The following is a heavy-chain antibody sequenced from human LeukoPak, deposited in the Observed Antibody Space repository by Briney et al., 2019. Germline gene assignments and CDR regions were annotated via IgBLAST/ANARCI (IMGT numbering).Heavy chain of an antibody. J-gene: IGHJ6*03. D-gene: IGHD2-2*01. CDR3: ARVSNCSSTSCHNYYYYYYMDV. CDR1: GGSISSGGYY. V-gene: IGHV4-30-2*01. Sequence: PSETLSLTCSVSGGSISSGGYYWSWIRQPPGKGLEWIGYIYHSGSTYYNPSLKSRVTISVDRSKNQFSLKLSSVTAADTAVYYCARVSNCSSTSCHNYYYYYYMDVWGKGTTVTVSS. CDR2: IYHSGST.